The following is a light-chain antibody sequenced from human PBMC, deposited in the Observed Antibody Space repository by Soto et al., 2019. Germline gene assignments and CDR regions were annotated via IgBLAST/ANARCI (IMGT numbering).Light chain of an antibody. J-gene: IGLJ3*02. CDR3: QSYDSSLSAGV. Sequence: QSVLAQPPSVSGAPGQRVTISCTGSSSNIGAGYGVHWYQQLPGTAPKLLIYGNSNRPSGVPDRFSGSKSGTSASLAITGLQAEDEADYHCQSYDSSLSAGVFGGGTQLTVL. CDR1: SSNIGAGYG. V-gene: IGLV1-40*01. CDR2: GNS.